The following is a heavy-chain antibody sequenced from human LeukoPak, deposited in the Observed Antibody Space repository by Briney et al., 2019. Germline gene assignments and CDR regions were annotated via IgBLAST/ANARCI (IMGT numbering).Heavy chain of an antibody. CDR3: ARDRGRGYSYGYYFDY. D-gene: IGHD5-18*01. CDR2: IYYSGST. J-gene: IGHJ4*02. Sequence: SETLSLTCTVSGGSISSYYWSWIRQPPGKGLEWIGYIYYSGSTNYNPSLKSRVTMSVDTSKNQFSLKLSSVTAADTAVYYCARDRGRGYSYGYYFDYWGQGTLVTVSS. V-gene: IGHV4-59*01. CDR1: GGSISSYY.